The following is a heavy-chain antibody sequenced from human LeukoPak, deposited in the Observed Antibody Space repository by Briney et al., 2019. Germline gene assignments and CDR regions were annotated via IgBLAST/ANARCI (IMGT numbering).Heavy chain of an antibody. CDR1: GFTFSSYA. Sequence: GGSLRLSCAASGFTFSSYAMSWVRQAPGKGLEWVSAISGSGGSTYYADSVMGRFTISRDNSKNTLYLQMNSLRAEDTAVYYCAKDLGRWELLADYWGQGTLVTVSS. D-gene: IGHD1-26*01. V-gene: IGHV3-23*01. CDR2: ISGSGGST. CDR3: AKDLGRWELLADY. J-gene: IGHJ4*02.